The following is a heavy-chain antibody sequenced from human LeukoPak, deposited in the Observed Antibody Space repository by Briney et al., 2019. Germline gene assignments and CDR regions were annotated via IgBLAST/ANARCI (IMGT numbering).Heavy chain of an antibody. Sequence: SETLSLTCAVYGGSFSGYYWSWIRQPPGKGLEWIGEINHSGSTNYNPSLKSRVTISVDTSKNQFSLKLSSVTAADTAVYYCARLGAGGGGIWGQGTMVTVSS. J-gene: IGHJ3*02. CDR2: INHSGST. CDR1: GGSFSGYY. V-gene: IGHV4-34*01. D-gene: IGHD3-16*01. CDR3: ARLGAGGGGI.